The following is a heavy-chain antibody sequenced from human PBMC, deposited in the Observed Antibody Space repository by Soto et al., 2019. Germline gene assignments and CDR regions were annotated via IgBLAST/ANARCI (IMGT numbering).Heavy chain of an antibody. CDR3: ACDRYHGIAAGGPDY. J-gene: IGHJ4*02. Sequence: QVQLVDSGGGVVQPGRSLRLSCAASGFTFSSYGMHWVRQAPGKGLEWVAVIWYDGNNKYYADSVKGRFTISRDNSKNTLYRHMKSMRGEYTAVYYCACDRYHGIAAGGPDYWGQGPVVTVSS. D-gene: IGHD6-13*01. CDR1: GFTFSSYG. V-gene: IGHV3-33*01. CDR2: IWYDGNNK.